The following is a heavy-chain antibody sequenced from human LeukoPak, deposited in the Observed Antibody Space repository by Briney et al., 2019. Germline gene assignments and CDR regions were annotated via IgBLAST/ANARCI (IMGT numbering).Heavy chain of an antibody. J-gene: IGHJ4*02. CDR2: IYYSGST. CDR3: ARGRARDSSGYPNY. Sequence: SETLSLTCTVSGGSISSYYWSWIRQPPGKGLEWIGYIYYSGSTNYNPSLKSRVTISADTSKNQFSLKLSSVTAADTAVYYCARGRARDSSGYPNYWGQGTLVTVSS. V-gene: IGHV4-59*01. CDR1: GGSISSYY. D-gene: IGHD3-22*01.